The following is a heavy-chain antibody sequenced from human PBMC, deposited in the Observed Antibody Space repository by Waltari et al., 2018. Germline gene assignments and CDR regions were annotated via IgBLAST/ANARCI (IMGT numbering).Heavy chain of an antibody. V-gene: IGHV3-23*01. CDR1: GFTFSSYA. CDR3: AKAQYYYDSSGYPNPDY. Sequence: EVQLLESGGGLVQPGGSLRLSCAASGFTFSSYAMSWVRQAPGKGLEWVSAISGSGGSTYYADSVKGRFTISRDNSKNTLYLQMNSLRAEDTAVYYCAKAQYYYDSSGYPNPDYWGQGTLVTVSS. D-gene: IGHD3-22*01. J-gene: IGHJ4*02. CDR2: ISGSGGST.